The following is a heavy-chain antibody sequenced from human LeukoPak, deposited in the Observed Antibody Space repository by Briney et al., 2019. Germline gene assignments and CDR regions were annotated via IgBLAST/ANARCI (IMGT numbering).Heavy chain of an antibody. V-gene: IGHV4-61*02. CDR3: ARDYVDTTMGQRFDP. Sequence: SETLSLTCSVSGGSISSPPFLWGWIRQPAGKGLEWIGRIYTSGTTNYNPSLKSRVTISVDKSKNQFSLKLSSVTAADTAVYYCARDYVDTTMGQRFDPWGHGTLVTVSS. J-gene: IGHJ5*02. D-gene: IGHD5-18*01. CDR1: GGSISSPPFL. CDR2: IYTSGTT.